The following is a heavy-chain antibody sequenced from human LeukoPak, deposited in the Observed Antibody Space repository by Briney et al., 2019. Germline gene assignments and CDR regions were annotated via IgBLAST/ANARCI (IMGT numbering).Heavy chain of an antibody. V-gene: IGHV3-33*08. CDR1: GFTFSSYE. CDR3: AREGGDIVATIAFDY. Sequence: GGSLRLSCAASGFTFSSYEMNWVRQAPGKGLEWVAVIWYDGSNKYYADSVKGRFTISRDNSKNTLYLQMNSLRAEDTAVYYCAREGGDIVATIAFDYWGQGTLVTVSS. CDR2: IWYDGSNK. D-gene: IGHD5-12*01. J-gene: IGHJ4*02.